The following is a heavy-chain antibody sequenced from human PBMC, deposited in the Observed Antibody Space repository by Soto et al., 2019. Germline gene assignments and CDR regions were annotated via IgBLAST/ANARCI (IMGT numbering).Heavy chain of an antibody. CDR2: ISGSGGST. CDR1: GFTFSSYA. V-gene: IGHV3-23*01. J-gene: IGHJ4*02. D-gene: IGHD3-22*01. Sequence: VQLLESGGGLVQPGGSLRLSCAASGFTFSSYAMSWVRQAPGKGLEWVSAISGSGGSTYYADSVKGRFTISRDNSKNTLYLQMNSLRAEDTAVYYCAKDAFLHYYDSSGPGRFDYWGQGTLVTVSS. CDR3: AKDAFLHYYDSSGPGRFDY.